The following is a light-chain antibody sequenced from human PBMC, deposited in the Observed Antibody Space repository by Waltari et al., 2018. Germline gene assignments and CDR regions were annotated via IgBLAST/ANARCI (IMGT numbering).Light chain of an antibody. V-gene: IGLV8-61*01. CDR3: ALYMGSGIWG. CDR2: KAT. Sequence: QTVVTQEPSLSVSPGGTVTLTCALSSGSLSTTSYATWYQQTPGQAPRTLVDKATPRASGVPDRFSGASLGNAAALTITGAQADDGSDDYCALYMGSGIWGFGGGTRLTVL. CDR1: SGSLSTTSY. J-gene: IGLJ3*02.